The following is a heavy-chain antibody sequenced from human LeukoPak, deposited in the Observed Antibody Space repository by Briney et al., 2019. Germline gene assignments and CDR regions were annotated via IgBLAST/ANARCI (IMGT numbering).Heavy chain of an antibody. V-gene: IGHV1-3*04. CDR1: GYTFSMNV. J-gene: IGHJ4*02. Sequence: ASVKVSCKTSGYTFSMNVIHWMCQAPGQRLEWMGWINTGTGKTKYSQKFQGRLSITRDTSANTTSMGLSSLRSEDTAVFYCARDKRSSPYYLFDYWGQGTLVTVSS. D-gene: IGHD1-26*01. CDR3: ARDKRSSPYYLFDY. CDR2: INTGTGKT.